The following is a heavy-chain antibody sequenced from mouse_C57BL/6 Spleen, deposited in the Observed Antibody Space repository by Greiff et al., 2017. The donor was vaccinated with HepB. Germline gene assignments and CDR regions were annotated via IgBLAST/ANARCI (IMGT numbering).Heavy chain of an antibody. CDR1: GFPFSSHA. Sequence: EVKSVASGGGFVKPGGFLKLSCAASGFPFSSHAMSWVRQTPEQRREWVATISDGGCYTYHPDNVKGRFTIARDNAKNNLYLQMSHLKAEDTAMYYGGRDVRAFDVWGTGTTVTVSS. CDR2: ISDGGCYT. CDR3: GRDVRAFDV. J-gene: IGHJ1*03. V-gene: IGHV5-4*01. D-gene: IGHD3-1*01.